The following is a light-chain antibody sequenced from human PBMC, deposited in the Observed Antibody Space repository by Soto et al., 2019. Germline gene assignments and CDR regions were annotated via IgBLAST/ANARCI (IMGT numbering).Light chain of an antibody. CDR3: QQYNSYSWT. Sequence: DIQMTQSPSTLSAPVGDRVTITCRASQSISSWLAWYQQKPGKAPKLLIYDASSLESGVPSRFSGSGSGTEFTLTISSLQPDDFAPYYCQQYNSYSWTFGQGTKVDIK. V-gene: IGKV1-5*01. CDR2: DAS. J-gene: IGKJ1*01. CDR1: QSISSW.